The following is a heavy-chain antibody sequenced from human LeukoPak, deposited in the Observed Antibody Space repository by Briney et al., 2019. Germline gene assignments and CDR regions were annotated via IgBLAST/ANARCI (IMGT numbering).Heavy chain of an antibody. CDR1: GFTFSDEY. V-gene: IGHV3-11*03. CDR2: ISNSGTYT. CDR3: ARSRGAGPGAYFDY. D-gene: IGHD6-19*01. J-gene: IGHJ4*02. Sequence: GGSLRLSCAASGFTFSDEYMSWIRQAPGKGLEWVSYISNSGTYTNYADSVSGRFTISRDNAKHSLYLQMNSLRAEDTAVYYCARSRGAGPGAYFDYWGKGTLVTVSS.